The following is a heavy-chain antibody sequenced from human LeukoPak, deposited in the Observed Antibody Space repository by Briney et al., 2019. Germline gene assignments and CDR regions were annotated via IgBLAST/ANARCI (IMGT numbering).Heavy chain of an antibody. Sequence: GASVKVSCKASGYTFTSYYMHWVRHAPAQGLERMGIINPSGGSTSYAQKFQGRVTMTRDTSTSTVYMELSSLRSEDTAVYYCARASNDYDQDAFDIWGEGTMVTVSS. CDR3: ARASNDYDQDAFDI. CDR2: INPSGGST. D-gene: IGHD4-17*01. V-gene: IGHV1-46*01. J-gene: IGHJ3*02. CDR1: GYTFTSYY.